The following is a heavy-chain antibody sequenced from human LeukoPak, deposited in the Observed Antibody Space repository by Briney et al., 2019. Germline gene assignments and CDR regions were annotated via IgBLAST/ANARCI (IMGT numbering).Heavy chain of an antibody. D-gene: IGHD6-6*01. Sequence: ASVKVSCKASGYTFTAHFIHWVRQAPGQGLEWMGQINSNNGGEKYAPKFQGRVTVLRDTSINTIYLDLTGLTSDDTAVYYCAREPYSSSSDRHEKAFDYWGQGTLVTVSS. V-gene: IGHV1-2*06. CDR1: GYTFTAHF. CDR3: AREPYSSSSDRHEKAFDY. J-gene: IGHJ4*02. CDR2: INSNNGGE.